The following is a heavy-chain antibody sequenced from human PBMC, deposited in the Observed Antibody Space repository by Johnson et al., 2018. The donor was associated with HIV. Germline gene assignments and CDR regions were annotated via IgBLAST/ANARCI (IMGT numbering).Heavy chain of an antibody. Sequence: EVQLLESGGGLVKPGGSLRLSCAASGFTFTNAWMTWVRQAPGKGLEWVGRIKSKTDGGTTDSAAPVKGRFTISRDDSNDMLYLQMNSLKIEYTAVYYCNTEVMEWDLQFGWTLAFEIWGQGTMVTVSS. CDR3: NTEVMEWDLQFGWTLAFEI. D-gene: IGHD1-26*01. J-gene: IGHJ3*02. CDR1: GFTFTNAW. V-gene: IGHV3-15*01. CDR2: IKSKTDGGTT.